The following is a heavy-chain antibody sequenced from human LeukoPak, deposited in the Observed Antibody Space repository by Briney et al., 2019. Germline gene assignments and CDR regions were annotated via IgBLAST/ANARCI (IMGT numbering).Heavy chain of an antibody. J-gene: IGHJ4*02. D-gene: IGHD6-19*01. Sequence: GGSLTLSCAASGFTFSTYWMHWVRQVPGKGLVWVSRINNDGSSTTYADSVQGRFTISRDNAKNTLYLQMSSLRVEDTAIYYCARAAFSSGWYFDYWGQGTPVTVSS. CDR3: ARAAFSSGWYFDY. V-gene: IGHV3-74*01. CDR1: GFTFSTYW. CDR2: INNDGSST.